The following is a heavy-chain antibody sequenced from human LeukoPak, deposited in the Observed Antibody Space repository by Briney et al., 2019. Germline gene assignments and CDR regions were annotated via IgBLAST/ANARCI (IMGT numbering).Heavy chain of an antibody. CDR3: ARETDYYGSGARIDY. J-gene: IGHJ4*02. Sequence: GGSLRLSCAASGFTFSSYSMNWVRQAPGKGLEWVSSISISSSSIYYADSVKGRFTISRDNAKNSLYLQMNSLRAEDTAVYYCARETDYYGSGARIDYWGQGTLVTVSS. V-gene: IGHV3-21*01. D-gene: IGHD3-10*01. CDR2: ISISSSSI. CDR1: GFTFSSYS.